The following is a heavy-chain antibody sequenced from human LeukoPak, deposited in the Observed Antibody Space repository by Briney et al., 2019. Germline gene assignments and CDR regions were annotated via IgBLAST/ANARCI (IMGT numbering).Heavy chain of an antibody. D-gene: IGHD2-2*01. V-gene: IGHV3-73*01. CDR3: TRPGLGYWSSTSCPGWVDV. Sequence: GGSLKLSCAASGYSFSGSAMHGVRQASGEGLEWVGRIRSTANSYAPAYAASVKGRFTISRDDSKNTAYLQMNSLKTEDTAVYYCTRPGLGYWSSTSCPGWVDVWGKGTTVTVSS. CDR2: IRSTANSYAP. J-gene: IGHJ6*04. CDR1: GYSFSGSA.